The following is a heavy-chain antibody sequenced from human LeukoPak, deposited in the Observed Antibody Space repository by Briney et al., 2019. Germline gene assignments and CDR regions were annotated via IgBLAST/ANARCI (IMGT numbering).Heavy chain of an antibody. J-gene: IGHJ4*02. V-gene: IGHV3-30*04. CDR2: ISYDGSNK. CDR3: ARSRRRELLRTYFDY. Sequence: PGGSLRLSCAASGFTFSTYAMHWVRQAPGKGLEWVAVISYDGSNKYYADSVKGRFTISRDNSKNTLYLQMNSLRAEGTAVYYCARSRRRELLRTYFDYWGQGTLVTVSS. D-gene: IGHD1-26*01. CDR1: GFTFSTYA.